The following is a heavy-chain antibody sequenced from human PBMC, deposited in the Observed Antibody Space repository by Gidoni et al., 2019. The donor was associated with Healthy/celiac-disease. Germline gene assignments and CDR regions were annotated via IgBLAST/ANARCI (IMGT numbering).Heavy chain of an antibody. D-gene: IGHD3-10*01. CDR2: IIPIFGTA. V-gene: IGHV1-69*01. CDR1: GGTFSSYA. Sequence: QVQLVQSGAEVKKPGSSVKVSCKASGGTFSSYAISWVRQAPGQGLEWMGGIIPIFGTANYAQKFQGRVTITADESTSTAYMELSSLRSEDTAVYYCARAGLVPHPPGFRAARGYYYGMDVWGQGTTVTVSS. CDR3: ARAGLVPHPPGFRAARGYYYGMDV. J-gene: IGHJ6*02.